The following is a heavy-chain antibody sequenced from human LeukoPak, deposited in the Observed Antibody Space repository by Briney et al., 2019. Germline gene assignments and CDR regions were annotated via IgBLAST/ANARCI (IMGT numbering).Heavy chain of an antibody. V-gene: IGHV3-48*03. CDR3: AREVGMATMIDY. D-gene: IGHD5-24*01. CDR1: GFTFSSYE. J-gene: IGHJ4*02. CDR2: ISSSGSTI. Sequence: GGSLRLSCAASGFTFSSYEMNWVRQAPGKGLEWVSYISSSGSTIYYADSVKGRFTISRDNAKNSLYLQMNSLRAEDTAVYYCAREVGMATMIDYWGQGTLVTVSS.